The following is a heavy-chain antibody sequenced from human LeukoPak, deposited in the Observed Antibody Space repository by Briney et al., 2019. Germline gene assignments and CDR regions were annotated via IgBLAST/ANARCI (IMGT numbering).Heavy chain of an antibody. Sequence: GGSLRLSCAASGFSVSSNYMNWVRQAPGKGLEWVSIIYSGGNTYHTDSVKGRFIISRDNSKNTLYLQMNSLRAEDTAVYYCARGVVTTARTYCYFDLWGRGTLVTVSS. CDR1: GFSVSSNY. CDR3: ARGVVTTARTYCYFDL. J-gene: IGHJ2*01. D-gene: IGHD2-21*02. CDR2: IYSGGNT. V-gene: IGHV3-53*01.